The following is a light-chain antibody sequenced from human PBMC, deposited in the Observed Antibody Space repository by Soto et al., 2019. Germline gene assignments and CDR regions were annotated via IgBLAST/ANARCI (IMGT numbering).Light chain of an antibody. CDR3: QQYYSFPRT. J-gene: IGKJ1*01. CDR2: GTS. V-gene: IGKV3-20*01. Sequence: IVLTQSPGTLSLSPGERATLSCRASQRVSSFYLAWYQQKPGQAPRLLIYGTSTRATGIPDRFSGSGSGTDFTLTISGLEPEDLAVYYCQQYYSFPRTFGQGTKVEIK. CDR1: QRVSSFY.